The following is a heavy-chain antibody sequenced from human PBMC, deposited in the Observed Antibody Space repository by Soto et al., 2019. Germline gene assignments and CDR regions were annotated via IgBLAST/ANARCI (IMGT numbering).Heavy chain of an antibody. D-gene: IGHD2-2*01. CDR1: GFTFSGYA. CDR2: ISGSGGNT. Sequence: GESLKISCAASGFTFSGYAMSWVRQAPGKGLEWVSAISGSGGNTYYADSVKGRFTISRDNSKNTLYLQMNSLRAEDTAIYYCAKVPAAIMGYYYYYIDVWGKGTTVTVSS. V-gene: IGHV3-23*01. J-gene: IGHJ6*03. CDR3: AKVPAAIMGYYYYYIDV.